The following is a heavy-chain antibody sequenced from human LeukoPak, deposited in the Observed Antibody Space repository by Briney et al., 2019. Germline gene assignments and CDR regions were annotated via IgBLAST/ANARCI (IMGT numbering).Heavy chain of an antibody. V-gene: IGHV3-21*01. J-gene: IGHJ3*02. CDR1: GFTFSSYS. CDR2: ITSSSSYI. CDR3: ASGRNVGITGTTGAFDI. D-gene: IGHD1-7*01. Sequence: GGSLRLSCAASGFTFSSYSMNWVRQAPGKGLEWVSSITSSSSYIYYADSVKGRFTISRDNAKNSLYLQMSSLGDEDTAVYYCASGRNVGITGTTGAFDIWGQGTMVTVSS.